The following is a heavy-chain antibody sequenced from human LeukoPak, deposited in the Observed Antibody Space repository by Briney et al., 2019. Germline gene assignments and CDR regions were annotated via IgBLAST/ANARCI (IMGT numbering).Heavy chain of an antibody. V-gene: IGHV4-59*01. D-gene: IGHD5-12*01. CDR2: IYYSGST. CDR3: ARGGYSNRGPAY. J-gene: IGHJ4*02. CDR1: GGSISSYY. Sequence: SETLSLTCTVSGGSISSYYWSWIRQPPGKGLEWIGYIYYSGSTNYNPSLKSRVTISVDTSKNQFSLKLSSVAAADTAVYYCARGGYSNRGPAYWGQGTLVTVSS.